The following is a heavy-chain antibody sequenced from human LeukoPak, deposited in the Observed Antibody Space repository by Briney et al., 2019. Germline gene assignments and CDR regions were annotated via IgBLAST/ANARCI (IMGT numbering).Heavy chain of an antibody. D-gene: IGHD3-22*01. J-gene: IGHJ6*03. CDR1: GFTFSSYG. CDR3: ARVRPSGSGYYYYYYYMDV. Sequence: GSLRLSCAASGFTFSSYGMHWVRQAPGKGLEWVAVISHDGSNKYYADSVKGRFTISRDNSKNTLYLQMNSLRAEDTAVYYCARVRPSGSGYYYYYYYMDVWGKGTTVTVSS. CDR2: ISHDGSNK. V-gene: IGHV3-30*03.